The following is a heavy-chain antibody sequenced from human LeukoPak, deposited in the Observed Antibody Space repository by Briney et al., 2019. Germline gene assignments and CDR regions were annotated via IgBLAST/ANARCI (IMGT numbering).Heavy chain of an antibody. D-gene: IGHD4-17*01. CDR2: INSDGSNT. J-gene: IGHJ3*02. Sequence: GGSLRLSCAASGFTFRSYWMHWVRQAPGKGLVWVSRINSDGSNTTYADSVKGRFTISRDNAKNTLYLQMNGLRAEDTAVYYCARDTGRAFDIWGQGTMVTVSS. CDR1: GFTFRSYW. CDR3: ARDTGRAFDI. V-gene: IGHV3-74*01.